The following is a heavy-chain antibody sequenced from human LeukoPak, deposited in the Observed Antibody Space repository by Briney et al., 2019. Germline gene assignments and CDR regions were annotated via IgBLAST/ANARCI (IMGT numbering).Heavy chain of an antibody. CDR1: GGSISSSNW. CDR2: IYHSGNT. CDR3: ARGPPYIVATGVVDY. D-gene: IGHD5-12*01. V-gene: IGHV4-4*02. Sequence: PSETLSLTCAVSGGSISSSNWWSWVRQPPGKGLEWIGEIYHSGNTNYNPSLKSRVTISVDKSKNQFSLKLSSVTAADTAVYYCARGPPYIVATGVVDYWGQGTLVTVSS. J-gene: IGHJ4*02.